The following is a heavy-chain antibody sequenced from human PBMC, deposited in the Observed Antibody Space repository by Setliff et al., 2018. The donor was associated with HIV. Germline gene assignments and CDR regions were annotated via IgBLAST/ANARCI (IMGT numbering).Heavy chain of an antibody. CDR3: ARDLSYDYDRSSDTFDY. V-gene: IGHV3-7*01. J-gene: IGHJ4*02. D-gene: IGHD3-22*01. CDR1: GFTFSSYW. CDR2: IKQDGSEK. Sequence: GGSLRLSCAASGFTFSSYWMSWVRQAPGKGLEWVANIKQDGSEKYYVDSVKGRFTISRDNAKNTLYLQMNSLRAEDTAVYYCARDLSYDYDRSSDTFDYWGQGTLVTVSS.